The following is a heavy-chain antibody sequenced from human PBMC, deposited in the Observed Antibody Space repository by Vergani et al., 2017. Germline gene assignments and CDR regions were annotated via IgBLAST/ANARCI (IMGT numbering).Heavy chain of an antibody. V-gene: IGHV3-23*01. D-gene: IGHD6-13*01. CDR3: ASAAAGT. CDR2: ISGSGGST. Sequence: EVQLLQSGGGVIQPGGSVRLSCAASGFTFSACPMTWVRQAPGKGLEWVSAISGSGGSTYYADSVKGRFTISRDNSKNTLYLQMNSLRAEDTAVYYCASAAAGTWGQGTLVTVSS. J-gene: IGHJ5*02. CDR1: GFTFSACP.